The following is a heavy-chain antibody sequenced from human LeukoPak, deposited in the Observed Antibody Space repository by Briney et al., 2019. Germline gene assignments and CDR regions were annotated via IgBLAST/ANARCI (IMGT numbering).Heavy chain of an antibody. Sequence: SETLSLTCTVSGGSVSSGSYYWSWIRQPPGKGLECIVYIYYTGSTNYNPSLKSRVTISVDTSKNQFSLKLSSVTAADTAVYYCARMTTVTTGIDYWGQGTLVTVSS. CDR2: IYYTGST. CDR1: GGSVSSGSYY. CDR3: ARMTTVTTGIDY. J-gene: IGHJ4*02. V-gene: IGHV4-61*01. D-gene: IGHD4-17*01.